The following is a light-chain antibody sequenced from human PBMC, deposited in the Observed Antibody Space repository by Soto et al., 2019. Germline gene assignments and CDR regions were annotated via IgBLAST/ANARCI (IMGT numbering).Light chain of an antibody. J-gene: IGKJ4*01. CDR2: DSS. CDR3: QQYNARPPLT. V-gene: IGKV3-15*01. Sequence: EVVMTQSPALLSVSPGERVTLSCRASQTVTNNLAWYQQRPGQAPRLLIYDSSSRATGVPARFSGSGSGTEFPLTISSLKAEDFAVYYCQQYNARPPLTFGGGTKVEI. CDR1: QTVTNN.